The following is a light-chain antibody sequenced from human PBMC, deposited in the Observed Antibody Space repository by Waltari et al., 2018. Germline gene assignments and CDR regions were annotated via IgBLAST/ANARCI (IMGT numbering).Light chain of an antibody. V-gene: IGLV6-57*03. Sequence: FILTPPHSVSESPGKTITLSCTRHSGSISINFVQWYQLRPDSVPMPVIYEDKQRPSGVTDRFSGSIDRSSNSASLTISGLKNEDEGDYYCQSYDSKNTKVFGGGTKLTVL. CDR2: EDK. J-gene: IGLJ3*02. CDR3: QSYDSKNTKV. CDR1: SGSISINF.